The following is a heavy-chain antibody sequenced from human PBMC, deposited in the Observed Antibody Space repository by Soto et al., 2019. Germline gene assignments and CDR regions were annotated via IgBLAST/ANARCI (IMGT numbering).Heavy chain of an antibody. V-gene: IGHV4-61*01. CDR1: GGSVSSGSYY. D-gene: IGHD5-18*01. J-gene: IGHJ6*02. CDR2: IYYSGST. Sequence: QVQLQESGPGLVKPSETLSLTCTVSGGSVSSGSYYWSWIRQPPGKGLEWIGYIYYSGSTNYNPSLKSRVTISVDTSKNQFSLKLSSVTAADTAVYYCARGGRYSTSEPYYYGMDVWGQGTTVTVSS. CDR3: ARGGRYSTSEPYYYGMDV.